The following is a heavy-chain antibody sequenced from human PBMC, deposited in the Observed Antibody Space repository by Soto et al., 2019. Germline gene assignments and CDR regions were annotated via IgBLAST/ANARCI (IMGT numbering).Heavy chain of an antibody. J-gene: IGHJ6*02. CDR3: ARDYYGSGSYLVYYYYGMDV. D-gene: IGHD3-10*01. CDR1: GFTFSSYW. V-gene: IGHV3-74*01. Sequence: PGGSLRLSCAASGFTFSSYWMHWVRQAPGKGLVWVSRINSDGSSASYADSVKGRFTISRDNAKNTLYLQMNSLRAEDTAVYYCARDYYGSGSYLVYYYYGMDVWGQGTTVTVSS. CDR2: INSDGSSA.